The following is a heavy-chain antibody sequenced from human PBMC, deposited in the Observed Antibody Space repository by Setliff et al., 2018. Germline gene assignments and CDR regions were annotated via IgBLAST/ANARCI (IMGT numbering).Heavy chain of an antibody. CDR2: INPNSGGT. J-gene: IGHJ4*02. CDR1: GYTFTGYY. CDR3: ARVRLGLPMVDY. V-gene: IGHV1-2*04. Sequence: ASVKVSCKASGYTFTGYYMHWVRQAPGQGLEWMGWINPNSGGTNYAQKFQGWVTMTRDTSISTACMELRSLRSDDTAVYYCARVRLGLPMVDYWGQGTLVTVS. D-gene: IGHD5-18*01.